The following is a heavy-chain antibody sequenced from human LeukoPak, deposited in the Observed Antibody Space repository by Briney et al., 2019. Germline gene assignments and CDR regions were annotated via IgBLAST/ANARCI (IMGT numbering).Heavy chain of an antibody. J-gene: IGHJ5*02. V-gene: IGHV4-39*01. CDR3: ARLLSPGWFDP. D-gene: IGHD2/OR15-2a*01. CDR1: GGSISSSSYY. CDR2: IYYSGST. Sequence: SETLSLTCTVSGGSISSSSYYWGWIRQPPGKGLEWIGSIYYSGSTYYNPSLKSRVTISVDTSKNQFSLKLRSVTAADTAVYYCARLLSPGWFDPWGQGTLVTVSS.